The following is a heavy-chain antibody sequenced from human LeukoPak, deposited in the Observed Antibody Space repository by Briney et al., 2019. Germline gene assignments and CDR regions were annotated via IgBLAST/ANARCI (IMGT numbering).Heavy chain of an antibody. V-gene: IGHV3-48*02. Sequence: GRSLRLSCAASGSTFSSYSMNWVRQAPGKGLEWVSYIISSSSTIYYADSVKGRFTISRDNAKNSLYLQMNSLRDGDTAVYYCARDPETTVTTGYYFDYWGQGTLVTVSS. D-gene: IGHD4-17*01. J-gene: IGHJ4*02. CDR2: IISSSSTI. CDR1: GSTFSSYS. CDR3: ARDPETTVTTGYYFDY.